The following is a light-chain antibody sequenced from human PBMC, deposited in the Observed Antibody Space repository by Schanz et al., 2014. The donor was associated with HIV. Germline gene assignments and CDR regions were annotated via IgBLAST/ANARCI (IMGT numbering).Light chain of an antibody. V-gene: IGKV1-5*03. CDR2: EAS. J-gene: IGKJ3*01. CDR1: QSISPW. CDR3: QQYSDYVFT. Sequence: DIQMTQSPSTLSASVGDRVSITCRASQSISPWLAWYQQRPGKTPKLLINEASNLQSGVPSRFSGSGSGTEFTLTITSLQPDDFAPYYCQQYSDYVFTFGPGTKVEIK.